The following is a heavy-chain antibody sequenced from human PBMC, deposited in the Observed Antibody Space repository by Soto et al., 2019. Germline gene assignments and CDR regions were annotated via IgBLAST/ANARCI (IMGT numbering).Heavy chain of an antibody. Sequence: RRLSCAASGFTFSSYEMNWVRQAPGKGLEWVSYISSSGSTIYYADSVKGRFTISRDNAKNSLYLQMNSLRAEDTAVYYCAREGLYSNAFDIWGQGTMVTVSS. D-gene: IGHD2-21*01. CDR1: GFTFSSYE. CDR2: ISSSGSTI. V-gene: IGHV3-48*03. CDR3: AREGLYSNAFDI. J-gene: IGHJ3*02.